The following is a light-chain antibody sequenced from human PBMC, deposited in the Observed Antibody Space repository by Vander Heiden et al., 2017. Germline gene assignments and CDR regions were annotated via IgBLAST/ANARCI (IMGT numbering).Light chain of an antibody. CDR2: GNT. CDR3: QSYDSSLSGSYV. V-gene: IGLV1-40*01. Sequence: QSVLTQPPSVSGAPGQRVTIPCTGSSSNIGAGYDVHWYQQLPGTAPKVLIYGNTNRPSGVPDRFSGSKSGTSASLVITGLQAEDEADYYCQSYDSSLSGSYVFGTGTKVTVL. CDR1: SSNIGAGYD. J-gene: IGLJ1*01.